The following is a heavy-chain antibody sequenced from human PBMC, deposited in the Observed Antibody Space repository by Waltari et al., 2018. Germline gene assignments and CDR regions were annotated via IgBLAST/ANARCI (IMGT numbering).Heavy chain of an antibody. CDR3: ARLAVWVAQEDF. V-gene: IGHV3-7*01. CDR1: GFTFSNYW. D-gene: IGHD1-26*01. J-gene: IGHJ4*02. CDR2: IKQDGSAK. Sequence: EVQLVESGGGLVQPGGSLRLSCAASGFTFSNYWMTWVRQAPGKVLEWVANIKQDGSAKYYVDSVKGRFTISRDNARNSLFLQMDSLRAEDTAVYYCARLAVWVAQEDFWGQGTLVTVSS.